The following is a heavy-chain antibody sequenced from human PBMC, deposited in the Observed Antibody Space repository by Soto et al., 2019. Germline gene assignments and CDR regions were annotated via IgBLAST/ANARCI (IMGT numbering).Heavy chain of an antibody. CDR2: IHGEDDK. J-gene: IGHJ6*02. CDR3: ASVPCSGGSCFWVRYRGMDA. CDR1: GFSLSTSGVG. Sequence: QITLKESGPTLVKPTQTLTLTCPFSGFSLSTSGVGVAWIRQPPGKALEWLALIHGEDDKRYKPSLASRLTITKDNSKDKVMVTTSNMHPVHTATSFCASVPCSGGSCFWVRYRGMDAWGQGTTVTVSS. D-gene: IGHD2-15*01. V-gene: IGHV2-5*02.